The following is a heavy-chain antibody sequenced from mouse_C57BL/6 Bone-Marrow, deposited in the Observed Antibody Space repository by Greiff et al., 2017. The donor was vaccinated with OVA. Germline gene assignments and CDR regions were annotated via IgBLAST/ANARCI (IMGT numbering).Heavy chain of an antibody. CDR1: GYSITSGYY. CDR2: IIYDGSN. V-gene: IGHV3-6*01. D-gene: IGHD4-1*01. CDR3: ARGPNWAFFAY. Sequence: VQLKESGPGLVKPSQSLSLTCSVTGYSITSGYYWNWIRQFPGNKLEWMGYIIYDGSNNYNPSLKNRISITRDTSKNKFFLKFNSVTTEDTATYYGARGPNWAFFAYWGQGTLVTVSA. J-gene: IGHJ3*01.